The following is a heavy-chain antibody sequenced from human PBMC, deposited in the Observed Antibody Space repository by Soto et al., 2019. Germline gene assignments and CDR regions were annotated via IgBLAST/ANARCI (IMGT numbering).Heavy chain of an antibody. Sequence: ASVKVSCKASGGTFSSYAISWVRQAPGQGLEWMGGIIPIFGTANYAQKFQGRVTITADESTSTAYMELSSLRSEDTAVYYCAREGEGRIAVAGTHPYYYYGMDVWGQGTTVTVSS. CDR2: IIPIFGTA. V-gene: IGHV1-69*13. CDR3: AREGEGRIAVAGTHPYYYYGMDV. D-gene: IGHD6-19*01. J-gene: IGHJ6*02. CDR1: GGTFSSYA.